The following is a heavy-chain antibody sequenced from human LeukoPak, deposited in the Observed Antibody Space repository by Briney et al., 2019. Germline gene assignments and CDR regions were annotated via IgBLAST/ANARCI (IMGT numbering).Heavy chain of an antibody. CDR2: INHSGST. D-gene: IGHD2-2*01. V-gene: IGHV4-34*01. Sequence: SETLSLTCAVYGGSFSGYYWSWIRQPPGKGLEWIGEINHSGSTNYNPSLKSRVTIPVDTSKNQFSLKLSSVTAADTAVYYCARDIICSSTSCYPKSPNDALDIWGQGTMVTVSS. CDR3: ARDIICSSTSCYPKSPNDALDI. CDR1: GGSFSGYY. J-gene: IGHJ3*02.